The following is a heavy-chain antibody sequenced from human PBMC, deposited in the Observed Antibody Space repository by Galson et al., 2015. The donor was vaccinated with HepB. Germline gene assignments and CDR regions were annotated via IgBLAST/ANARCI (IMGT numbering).Heavy chain of an antibody. V-gene: IGHV1-46*01. CDR2: IKPSDGST. Sequence: SVKVSCKASGYTFTRYYMHWVRQAPGQGLEWMGIIKPSDGSTSNAQKFQGRVTITRDTSTSTLYMELSSLRSEDTAVYYCARGAQAYYDILTGRYDGYFQHWGQGTLAIVSS. CDR3: ARGAQAYYDILTGRYDGYFQH. CDR1: GYTFTRYY. J-gene: IGHJ1*01. D-gene: IGHD3-9*01.